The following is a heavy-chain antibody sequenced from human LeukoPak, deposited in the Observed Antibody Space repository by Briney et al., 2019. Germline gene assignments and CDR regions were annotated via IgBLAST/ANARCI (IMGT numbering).Heavy chain of an antibody. CDR3: ARRGYSGYDLDGFYYYYGMDV. CDR1: RFTFSSYN. Sequence: GGSLRLSCAASRFTFSSYNMNWVRQAPGKGLEWVSSISSSGSYTYYADSVKGRFTISRDNAKNSLFLQMNSLRAEDTAVYYCARRGYSGYDLDGFYYYYGMDVWGQGTTVTVSS. J-gene: IGHJ6*02. D-gene: IGHD5-12*01. V-gene: IGHV3-21*01. CDR2: ISSSGSYT.